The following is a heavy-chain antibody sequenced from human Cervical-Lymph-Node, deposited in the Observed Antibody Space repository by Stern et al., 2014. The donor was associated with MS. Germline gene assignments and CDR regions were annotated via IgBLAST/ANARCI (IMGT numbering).Heavy chain of an antibody. Sequence: EVQLVESGAEVKKPGESLKISCKGSGYNFASYWIGWVRQVPGKGLEWRGIIYPDDSDARYTPSFQGQVTMSADKSIGTAYLQWSSLKASDTAFYFCARKGTYGLDYWGQGALVTVSS. V-gene: IGHV5-51*01. CDR1: GYNFASYW. CDR3: ARKGTYGLDY. D-gene: IGHD3-10*01. CDR2: IYPDDSDA. J-gene: IGHJ4*02.